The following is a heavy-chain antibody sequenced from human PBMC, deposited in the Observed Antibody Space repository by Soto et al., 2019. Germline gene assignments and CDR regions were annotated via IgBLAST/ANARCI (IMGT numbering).Heavy chain of an antibody. J-gene: IGHJ6*01. D-gene: IGHD1-26*01. Sequence: PGGSLRLSCAASGFSFSSYGMHWVRQAPGKGLEWVAGLSFDGITKHYADSVKGQFTISRDNSKNTMYLQMNSLRPEDTAIYYCAKDGAWELLPAYGMDVWGQGTTVTVSS. V-gene: IGHV3-30*18. CDR3: AKDGAWELLPAYGMDV. CDR2: LSFDGITK. CDR1: GFSFSSYG.